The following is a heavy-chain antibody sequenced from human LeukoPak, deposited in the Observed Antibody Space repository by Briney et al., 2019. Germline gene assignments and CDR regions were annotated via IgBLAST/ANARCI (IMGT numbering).Heavy chain of an antibody. CDR2: ISSSSSYI. V-gene: IGHV3-21*01. J-gene: IGHJ4*02. CDR1: GFTFSSYA. Sequence: GGSLRLSCTASGFTFSSYAMSWVRQAPGKGLEWVSSISSSSSYIYYADSVKGRFTISRDNAKNSLYLQMNSLRAEDTAVYYCARDRGYYGSGSFLDYWGQGTLVTVSS. CDR3: ARDRGYYGSGSFLDY. D-gene: IGHD3-10*01.